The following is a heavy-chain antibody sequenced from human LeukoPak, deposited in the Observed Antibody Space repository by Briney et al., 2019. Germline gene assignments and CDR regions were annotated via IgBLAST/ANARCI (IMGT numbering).Heavy chain of an antibody. V-gene: IGHV3-73*01. CDR1: GFTFSGSA. J-gene: IGHJ3*02. CDR2: IRSKANSYAT. D-gene: IGHD7-27*01. CDR3: TRPELTGDAFDI. Sequence: GGSLRLSCAASGFTFSGSAMHWVCQASGKGLEWVGRIRSKANSYATAYAASVKGRFTISRDDSKNTAYLQMNSLKTEDTAVYYCTRPELTGDAFDIWGQGTMVTVSS.